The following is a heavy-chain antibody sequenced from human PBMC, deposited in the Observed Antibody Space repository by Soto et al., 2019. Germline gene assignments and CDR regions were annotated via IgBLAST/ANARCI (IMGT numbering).Heavy chain of an antibody. CDR3: VSDSGKSANYDDDYYGMDV. Sequence: GGSLRLSCAASGFDFSSYAMSWVRQAPGKGLESVSAISGSGDNTYYADSVKGRFTISRDNSKNTGFLQMDSLRADDTAIYYYVSDSGKSANYDDDYYGMDVWGQGNMVTVSS. J-gene: IGHJ6*02. CDR1: GFDFSSYA. CDR2: ISGSGDNT. V-gene: IGHV3-23*01. D-gene: IGHD3-22*01.